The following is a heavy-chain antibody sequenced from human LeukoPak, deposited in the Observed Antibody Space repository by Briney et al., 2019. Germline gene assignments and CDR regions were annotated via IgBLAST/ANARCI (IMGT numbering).Heavy chain of an antibody. Sequence: GGSLRLSCAASGFTFNRYWMSWVRQAPRKGLEWVANIKQDGSEKYYVDSVKGRFTISRDNAKNSLYLQMNSQRADDTAVYYCARDKGDYDTSGSLFVFGGQGTLVTVSS. CDR2: IKQDGSEK. D-gene: IGHD3-22*01. J-gene: IGHJ4*02. V-gene: IGHV3-7*03. CDR1: GFTFNRYW. CDR3: ARDKGDYDTSGSLFVF.